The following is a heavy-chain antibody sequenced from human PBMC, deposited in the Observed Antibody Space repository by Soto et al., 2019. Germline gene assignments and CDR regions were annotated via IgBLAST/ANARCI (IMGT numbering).Heavy chain of an antibody. J-gene: IGHJ4*02. CDR2: TGSGTGPG. CDR3: ARRDSGGFYRFFDS. CDR1: GGSLSTNP. V-gene: IGHV1-69*06. Sequence: ASVKVSCKASGGSLSTNPISWVRQAPGQGLEWMGGTGSGTGPGNHAQKFQGRLTVTADKSTSTVYVELTNLSSEDTAVYYCARRDSGGFYRFFDSWGQGTLVTVSS. D-gene: IGHD2-15*01.